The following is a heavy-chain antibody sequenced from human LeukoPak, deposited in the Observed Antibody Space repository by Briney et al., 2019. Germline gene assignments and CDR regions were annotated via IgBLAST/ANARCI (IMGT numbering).Heavy chain of an antibody. D-gene: IGHD6-6*01. J-gene: IGHJ5*02. CDR1: GFTFSSYA. CDR2: ISGSGGST. Sequence: HPGGSLRLSCAASGFTFSSYAMSWVRQAPGKGLEWVSAISGSGGSTYYADSVKGRFTISRDNSKNTLYLQMNSLRPEDTAVYYCARAVYWEYSSTAILDNWFDPWGQGTLVTVSS. CDR3: ARAVYWEYSSTAILDNWFDP. V-gene: IGHV3-23*01.